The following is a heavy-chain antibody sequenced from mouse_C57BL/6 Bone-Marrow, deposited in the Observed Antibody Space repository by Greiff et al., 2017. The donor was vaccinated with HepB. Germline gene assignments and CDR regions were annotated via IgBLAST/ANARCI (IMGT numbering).Heavy chain of an antibody. V-gene: IGHV1-54*01. J-gene: IGHJ2*01. CDR1: GYAFTNYL. D-gene: IGHD1-1*01. CDR2: INPGSGGT. Sequence: QVQLKESGAELVRPGTSVKVSCKASGYAFTNYLIEWVKQRPGQGLEWIGVINPGSGGTNYNEKFKGKATLTADKSSSTAYMQLSSLTSEDSAVYCCARDYGSSYYFDYWGQGTTLTVSS. CDR3: ARDYGSSYYFDY.